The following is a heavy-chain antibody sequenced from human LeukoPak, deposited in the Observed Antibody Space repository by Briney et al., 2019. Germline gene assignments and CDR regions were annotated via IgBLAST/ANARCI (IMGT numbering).Heavy chain of an antibody. Sequence: GASVKVSCKASGYTFTGYYMHWVRQAPGQGLEWMGWINPNSGGTNYAQKFQGRVTMTRDTSISTAYMELSRLRSDDTAVYYCFYYDSSGYYDFDYWGQGTLVTVSS. CDR1: GYTFTGYY. CDR2: INPNSGGT. V-gene: IGHV1-2*02. J-gene: IGHJ4*02. D-gene: IGHD3-22*01. CDR3: FYYDSSGYYDFDY.